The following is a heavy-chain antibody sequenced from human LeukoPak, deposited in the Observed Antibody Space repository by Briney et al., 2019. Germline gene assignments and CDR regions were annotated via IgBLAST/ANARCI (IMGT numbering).Heavy chain of an antibody. V-gene: IGHV1-8*02. CDR2: MNPNSGNT. J-gene: IGHJ4*02. CDR1: GGTFSSYA. D-gene: IGHD1-1*01. CDR3: ARGTKTFDY. Sequence: ASVKVSCKASGGTFSSYAISWVRQATGQGLEWMGWMNPNSGNTGYAQKFQGRVTMTRNTSISTAYMELSSLRSEDTAVYYCARGTKTFDYWGQGTLVTVSS.